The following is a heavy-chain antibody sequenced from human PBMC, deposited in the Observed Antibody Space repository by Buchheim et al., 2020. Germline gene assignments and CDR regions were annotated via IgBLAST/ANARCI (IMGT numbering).Heavy chain of an antibody. CDR2: INPSGGST. D-gene: IGHD5-24*01. CDR3: ARVSGGEMATKSGPFDY. J-gene: IGHJ4*02. V-gene: IGHV1-46*01. CDR1: GYTFTSYY. Sequence: QVQLVQSGAEVKKPGASVKVSCKASGYTFTSYYMHWVRQAPGQGLEWMGIINPSGGSTSYAQKFQGRVTMTRDTSTSTVYLELSSLRSEDTAVYYCARVSGGEMATKSGPFDYWGQGTL.